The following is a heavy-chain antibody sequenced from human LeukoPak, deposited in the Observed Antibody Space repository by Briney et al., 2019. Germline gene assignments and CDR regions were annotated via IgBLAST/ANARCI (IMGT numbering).Heavy chain of an antibody. Sequence: SEALSLTCTVSGGSISSGGYYWSWIRQHPGKGLEWIGYIYYSGSTYYNPSLKSRVTISVETSKNQFSLKLSSVTAADTAVYYCARGRKYGDYGNYYFDYWGQGTLVTVSS. V-gene: IGHV4-31*03. CDR1: GGSISSGGYY. D-gene: IGHD4-17*01. CDR3: ARGRKYGDYGNYYFDY. CDR2: IYYSGST. J-gene: IGHJ4*02.